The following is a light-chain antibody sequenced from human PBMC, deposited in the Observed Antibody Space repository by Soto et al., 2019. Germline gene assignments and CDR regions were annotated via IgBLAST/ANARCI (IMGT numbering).Light chain of an antibody. V-gene: IGLV2-8*01. CDR1: SSDVGGYNY. CDR3: SSYAGSNNVI. J-gene: IGLJ2*01. CDR2: EVS. Sequence: QLVLTQPPSASGSPGQSVTISCTGTSSDVGGYNYVSWYQQHPGKAPKLMIYEVSKWPSGVPDRFSGSKSGNTASLTVSGLQAEDEADYYCSSYAGSNNVIFGGGTKLTVL.